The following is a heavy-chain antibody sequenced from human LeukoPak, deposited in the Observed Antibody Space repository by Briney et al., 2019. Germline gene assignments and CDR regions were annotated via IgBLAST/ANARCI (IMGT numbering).Heavy chain of an antibody. CDR3: ARPVSSWYGFFDY. J-gene: IGHJ4*02. CDR1: GGTFSSYA. Sequence: GASVKVSCKASGGTFSSYAISWVRQAPGQGLEWMGGIIPIFGTANYAQKFQGRVTITADESTSTAYMELSSLRSEDTAVYYCARPVSSWYGFFDYWGQGTLVTVSS. V-gene: IGHV1-69*13. D-gene: IGHD6-13*01. CDR2: IIPIFGTA.